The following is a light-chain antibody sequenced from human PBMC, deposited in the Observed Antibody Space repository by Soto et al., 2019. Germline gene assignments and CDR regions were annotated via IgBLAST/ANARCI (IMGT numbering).Light chain of an antibody. CDR3: QQYDDYWT. V-gene: IGKV1-5*01. Sequence: DIQMTQSPSTVPASVGDRVLITCRASQRLSSWLAWYQHKPRQAPKLLIFDTSKLERGVPSRFSGSYSDREFTLTISSLQPDDFATYYCQQYDDYWTLGQGTKVHIK. CDR1: QRLSSW. CDR2: DTS. J-gene: IGKJ1*01.